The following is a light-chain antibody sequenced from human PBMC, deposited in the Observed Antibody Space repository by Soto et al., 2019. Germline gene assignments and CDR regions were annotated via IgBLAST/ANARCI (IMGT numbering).Light chain of an antibody. CDR2: DVS. Sequence: QSALTQPASVSGSPGQSITISCTGTSSDVGGYNYVSWYQQHPGKAPKLMIYDVSNRPSGVSNRFSGSKSGNTASLTISGLQAEDEADYYCSSYTSSSIVVFGGGTQRTGL. CDR3: SSYTSSSIVV. CDR1: SSDVGGYNY. V-gene: IGLV2-14*01. J-gene: IGLJ2*01.